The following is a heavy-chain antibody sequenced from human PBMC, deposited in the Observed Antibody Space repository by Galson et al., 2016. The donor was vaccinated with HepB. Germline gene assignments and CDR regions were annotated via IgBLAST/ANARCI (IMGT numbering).Heavy chain of an antibody. CDR3: ARGGPTVTTRY. Sequence: SLRLSCAASGFTFSFYWMHWVRQAPGKGLVWVSRINADGFSTNYADSVKGRFTISRDNAKNTLYLQMNSLRAEDTAVHYCARGGPTVTTRYWGQGTLVTVST. J-gene: IGHJ4*02. CDR2: INADGFST. V-gene: IGHV3-74*01. D-gene: IGHD4-17*01. CDR1: GFTFSFYW.